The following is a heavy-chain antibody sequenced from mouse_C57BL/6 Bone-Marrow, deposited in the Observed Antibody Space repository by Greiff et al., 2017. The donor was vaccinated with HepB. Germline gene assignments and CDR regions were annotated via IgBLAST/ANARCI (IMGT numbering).Heavy chain of an antibody. CDR1: GYTFTSYW. CDR3: ARGGYYDYDDY. V-gene: IGHV1-50*01. CDR2: IDPSDSYT. D-gene: IGHD2-4*01. J-gene: IGHJ2*01. Sequence: QVQLQQPGAELVKPGASVKLSCKASGYTFTSYWMQWVKQRPGQGLEWIGEIDPSDSYTNYNQKFKGKATLTVDTSSSAAYMQLSSLTSEDSAVYYCARGGYYDYDDYWGQGTTLTVSS.